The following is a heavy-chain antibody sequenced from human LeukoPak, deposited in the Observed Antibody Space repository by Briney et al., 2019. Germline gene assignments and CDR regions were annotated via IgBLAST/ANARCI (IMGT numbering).Heavy chain of an antibody. CDR3: ANMILEWLLRVYYMDV. CDR1: GFTFSSYA. V-gene: IGHV3-30-3*01. J-gene: IGHJ6*03. CDR2: VSTDGSGQ. D-gene: IGHD3-3*01. Sequence: GGSLRLSCAASGFTFSSYAMHWVRQAPGKGLEWVAVVSTDGSGQFYADSVKGRFTVSRDNSKNTLYLQMNSLRVEDTAVYYCANMILEWLLRVYYMDVWGKGTTVTVSS.